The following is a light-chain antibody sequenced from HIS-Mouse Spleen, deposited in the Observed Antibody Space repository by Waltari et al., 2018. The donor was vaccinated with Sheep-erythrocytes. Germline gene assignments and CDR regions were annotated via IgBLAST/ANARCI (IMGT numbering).Light chain of an antibody. Sequence: AIQMTQSPSSLSASVGDRATITCRASQGIGNDLGWYQQKPGKAPKLLIYAASSLQSGVPSRFSGSGSGTDFTLTISSLQPEDFATYYCLQDYNYPYTFGQGTKLEIK. CDR2: AAS. J-gene: IGKJ2*01. CDR1: QGIGND. V-gene: IGKV1-6*01. CDR3: LQDYNYPYT.